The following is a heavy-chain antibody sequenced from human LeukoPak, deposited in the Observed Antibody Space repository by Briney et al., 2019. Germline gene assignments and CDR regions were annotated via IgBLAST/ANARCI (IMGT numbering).Heavy chain of an antibody. CDR2: IYTSGST. Sequence: SETLSPTCTLPGGSISSGSYYWSWIRQPAGKGLEWIVRIYTSGSTHYNPSLKSRFTISVDTSKNQFSLKLSSVTAADTAVYYCARGRGYSYGDDAFDIWGQGTMVTVSS. J-gene: IGHJ3*02. CDR3: ARGRGYSYGDDAFDI. D-gene: IGHD5-18*01. V-gene: IGHV4-61*02. CDR1: GGSISSGSYY.